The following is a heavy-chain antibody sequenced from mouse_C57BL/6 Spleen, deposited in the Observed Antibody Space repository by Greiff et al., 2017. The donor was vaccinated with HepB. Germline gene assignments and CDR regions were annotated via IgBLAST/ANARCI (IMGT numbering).Heavy chain of an antibody. CDR1: GYAFSSSW. V-gene: IGHV1-82*01. Sequence: QVQLQQSGPELVKPGASVKISCKASGYAFSSSWMNWVKQRPGKGLEWIGRIYPGDGDTNYNGKFKGKATLTADKSSSTAYMQLSSLTSEDSAVYFCARSDSSGYVGSHYAMDYWGQGTSVTVSS. D-gene: IGHD3-2*02. CDR2: IYPGDGDT. CDR3: ARSDSSGYVGSHYAMDY. J-gene: IGHJ4*01.